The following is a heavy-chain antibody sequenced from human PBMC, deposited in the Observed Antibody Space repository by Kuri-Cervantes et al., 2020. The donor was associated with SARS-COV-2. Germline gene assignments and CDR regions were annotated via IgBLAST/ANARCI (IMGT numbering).Heavy chain of an antibody. CDR2: IKQDGSEK. D-gene: IGHD5-18*01. CDR3: ATGVRGYSYGPDY. J-gene: IGHJ4*02. V-gene: IGHV3-7*05. Sequence: GESLKISCAASGFTFSSYWMSWVRQAPGKGLEWAANIKQDGSEKYYVDSVKGRFTISRDNAKNSLYLQMNSLRAEDTAVYYCATGVRGYSYGPDYWGQGTLVTVSS. CDR1: GFTFSSYW.